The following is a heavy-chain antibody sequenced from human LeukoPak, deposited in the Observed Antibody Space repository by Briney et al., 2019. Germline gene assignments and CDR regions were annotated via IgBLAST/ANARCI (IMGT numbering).Heavy chain of an antibody. CDR1: GFTFSSYW. J-gene: IGHJ4*02. V-gene: IGHV3-74*01. CDR3: ARDVDFDY. Sequence: GGSLRLSCVASGFTFSSYWMHWVRQDPVKGLVWVSRINSDGTGTTYADSVKGRFTISRDNAEKTVYLQMDSLTADDSAVYYCARDVDFDYWGQGTLVTVSS. CDR2: INSDGTGT.